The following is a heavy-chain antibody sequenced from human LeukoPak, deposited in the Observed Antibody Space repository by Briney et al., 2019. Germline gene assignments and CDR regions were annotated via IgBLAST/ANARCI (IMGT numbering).Heavy chain of an antibody. CDR3: ARELSSDY. Sequence: GGSLRLSCRASGFTFRTYWMHWVRQAPGKGLVWVSRINSDGSSTSYADSVKGRFTISRENAKHTVYLQMNSLRAEDTAVYYCARELSSDYWGQGTLVTVSS. CDR1: GFTFRTYW. D-gene: IGHD2/OR15-2a*01. CDR2: INSDGSST. V-gene: IGHV3-74*01. J-gene: IGHJ4*02.